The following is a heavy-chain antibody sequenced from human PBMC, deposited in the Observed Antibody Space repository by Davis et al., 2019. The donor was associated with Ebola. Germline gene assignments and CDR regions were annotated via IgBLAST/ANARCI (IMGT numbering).Heavy chain of an antibody. V-gene: IGHV4-4*02. CDR1: GVSISGNNW. CDR3: AAILWGSGTWHVDP. Sequence: SETLSLTCAVSGVSISGNNWWSWVRQSPGKGLEWIGEIHHSGKTTYNPSLKSRVTISVDKSKNQFSLRLSSVTAADTAVYYCAAILWGSGTWHVDPWGQGNLVTVS. D-gene: IGHD3-10*01. J-gene: IGHJ5*02. CDR2: IHHSGKT.